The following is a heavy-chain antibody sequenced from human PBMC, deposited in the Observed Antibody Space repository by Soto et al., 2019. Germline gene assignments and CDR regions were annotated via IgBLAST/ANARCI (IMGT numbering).Heavy chain of an antibody. D-gene: IGHD2-21*01. CDR3: TRLYCGGDCPDAFDI. CDR2: IRSKANSYAT. V-gene: IGHV3-73*01. CDR1: GFTFSGSA. Sequence: GGSLILSCAASGFTFSGSAMHWVRQASGKGLEWVGCIRSKANSYATAYAASVKGRFTISRDDSKNTAYLQMNSLKTEDTAVYYCTRLYCGGDCPDAFDIWGQGTMVTVSS. J-gene: IGHJ3*02.